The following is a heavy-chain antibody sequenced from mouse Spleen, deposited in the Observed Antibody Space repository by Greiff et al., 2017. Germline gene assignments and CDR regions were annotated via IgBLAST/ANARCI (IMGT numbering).Heavy chain of an antibody. D-gene: IGHD2-3*01. Sequence: EVQLQQSGPELVKPGASVKMSCKASGYTFTDYNMHWVKQSHGKSLEWIGYINPNNGGTNYNQKFKGKATLTVNKSSSTAYMELRSLTSEDSAVYYCARWLLRFYFDYWGQGTTLTVSS. CDR3: ARWLLRFYFDY. CDR2: INPNNGGT. CDR1: GYTFTDYN. J-gene: IGHJ2*01. V-gene: IGHV1-22*01.